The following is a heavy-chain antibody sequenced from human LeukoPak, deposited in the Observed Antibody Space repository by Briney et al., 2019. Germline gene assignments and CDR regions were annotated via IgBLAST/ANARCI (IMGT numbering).Heavy chain of an antibody. CDR3: ARRVGKLKRYYFDY. J-gene: IGHJ4*02. CDR1: GGSISTYY. V-gene: IGHV4-59*08. D-gene: IGHD3-10*01. CDR2: IYCSGST. Sequence: SETLSLTCTVSGGSISTYYGSGIPEPPRKGVEWIGHIYCSGSTNYTPSLKSRVTISLDTTRNKFSLKLSSVTAAETAVYYSARRVGKLKRYYFDYWGEGSLVTAPS.